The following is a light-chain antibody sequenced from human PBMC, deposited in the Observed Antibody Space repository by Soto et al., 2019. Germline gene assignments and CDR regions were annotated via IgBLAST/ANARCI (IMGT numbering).Light chain of an antibody. CDR2: DVS. CDR3: QQYDKQPVT. CDR1: QDISNF. Sequence: DIQMTQSPSSLSASVGDRVTIACQASQDISNFLNWYHQTAGKAPRLLIYDVSSLQPGVASRFSGSGSGTDFSLTINSLQPEDIGTFYCQQYDKQPVTFGGGTKVEIK. J-gene: IGKJ4*01. V-gene: IGKV1-33*01.